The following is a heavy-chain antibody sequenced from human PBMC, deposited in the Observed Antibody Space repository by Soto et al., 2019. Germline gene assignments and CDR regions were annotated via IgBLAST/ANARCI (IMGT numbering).Heavy chain of an antibody. J-gene: IGHJ4*02. D-gene: IGHD6-13*01. CDR1: GFTFSSYG. Sequence: QEQLLESGGGVVQPGRSLRLSCAASGFTFSSYGMHWVRQAPGKGLDWVAVIWYDGTNKYYADSVKGRFTISRDNSKSTLYLQMNSLRAEDTAVYYCARDGTAAGTFDFWGQGTLVTVSS. V-gene: IGHV3-33*01. CDR3: ARDGTAAGTFDF. CDR2: IWYDGTNK.